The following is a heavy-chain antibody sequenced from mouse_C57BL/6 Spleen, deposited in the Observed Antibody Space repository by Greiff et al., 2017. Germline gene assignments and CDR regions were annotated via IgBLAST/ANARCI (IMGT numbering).Heavy chain of an antibody. J-gene: IGHJ2*01. V-gene: IGHV1-69*01. CDR3: ERRNDGYFDY. Sequence: QVQLQQSGAELVMPGASVKLSCKASGYTFTSYWMHWVKQRPGQGLEWIGEIDPSDSYTNYNQKFKGKSTLTVDKSSSTAYMQLSSLTSEDSAVYYCERRNDGYFDYWGQGTTLTVSS. CDR2: IDPSDSYT. D-gene: IGHD2-3*01. CDR1: GYTFTSYW.